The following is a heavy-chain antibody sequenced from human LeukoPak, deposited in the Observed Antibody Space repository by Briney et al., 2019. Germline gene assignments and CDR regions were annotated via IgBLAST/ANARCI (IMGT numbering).Heavy chain of an antibody. CDR2: INPNSGGT. V-gene: IGHV1-2*02. D-gene: IGHD1-14*01. J-gene: IGHJ4*02. Sequence: ASVKVSCKAFGYTFTGYYMHWVRQAPGQGLEWMGWINPNSGGTNYAQKFQGRVTMTRDTSISTAYMELSRLRSDDTAVYYCARGRVGRTLFDYWGQGTLVTVSS. CDR1: GYTFTGYY. CDR3: ARGRVGRTLFDY.